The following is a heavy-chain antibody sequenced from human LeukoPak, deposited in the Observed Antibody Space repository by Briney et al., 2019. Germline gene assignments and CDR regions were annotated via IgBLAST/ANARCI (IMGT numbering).Heavy chain of an antibody. CDR2: ISSSGRTI. V-gene: IGHV3-11*04. Sequence: LSLTCTVSGGSISSSSYYWGWIRQAPGKGLEWVSYISSSGRTIYYEDSVKGRFTISRDNAKNSLYLQMNSLRAEDTAVYYCASPLGYCSSTSCYTSDAFDIWGQGTMVAVSS. CDR3: ASPLGYCSSTSCYTSDAFDI. CDR1: GGSISSSSYY. D-gene: IGHD2-2*02. J-gene: IGHJ3*02.